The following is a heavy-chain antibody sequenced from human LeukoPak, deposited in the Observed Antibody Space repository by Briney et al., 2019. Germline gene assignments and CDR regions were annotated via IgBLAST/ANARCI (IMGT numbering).Heavy chain of an antibody. CDR1: GFTVSSNY. CDR3: ARLYSSGWYYFDY. J-gene: IGHJ4*02. Sequence: GGSLRLSCAASGFTVSSNYMSWVRQAPGKGLEWVSVIYSGGSTYYADSVKGRFTISRDNSKNTLYLQMNRLRAEDTAVYYCARLYSSGWYYFDYWGQGTLVTVSS. D-gene: IGHD6-19*01. CDR2: IYSGGST. V-gene: IGHV3-53*01.